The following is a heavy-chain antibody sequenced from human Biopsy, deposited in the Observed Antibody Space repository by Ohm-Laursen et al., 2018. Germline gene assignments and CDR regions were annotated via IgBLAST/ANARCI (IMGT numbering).Heavy chain of an antibody. D-gene: IGHD3-10*01. CDR3: ARGLPRIAPMVRGRRTWFDP. CDR2: NKHRGST. V-gene: IGHV4-34*01. Sequence: TLSLTCAVYGGAFSGYYLSWIRPNPGEGAGWIWENKHRGSTNYKPSLDSRVAISADTSKNQFSLNLYSVTAADTAVYFCARGLPRIAPMVRGRRTWFDPWGQGTLVTVSS. CDR1: GGAFSGYY. J-gene: IGHJ5*02.